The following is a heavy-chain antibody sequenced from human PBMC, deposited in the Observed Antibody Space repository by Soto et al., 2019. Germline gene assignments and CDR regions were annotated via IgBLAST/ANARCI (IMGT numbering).Heavy chain of an antibody. V-gene: IGHV3-64D*06. D-gene: IGHD3-22*01. Sequence: GGSLRLSCSASGFTFSIYAMHWVRQAPGKGLEYVSSISTNGGSTDYAESVKGRFTISRDNSKNTVNHQMSSQRVEDTAVYFCVKGEYYYDSSGYYPFDYWGQGTLVTVSS. CDR3: VKGEYYYDSSGYYPFDY. CDR1: GFTFSIYA. CDR2: ISTNGGST. J-gene: IGHJ4*02.